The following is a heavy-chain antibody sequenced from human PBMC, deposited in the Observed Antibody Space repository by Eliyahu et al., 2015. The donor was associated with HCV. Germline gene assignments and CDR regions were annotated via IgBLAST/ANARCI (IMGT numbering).Heavy chain of an antibody. J-gene: IGHJ4*02. CDR2: IKDDGSEK. CDR3: ARDGNNYNDXDL. Sequence: LVQPGGSLRLSCAASGFTFSAYWMNWVRQAPGKGLEWVAIIKDDGSEKRYADSVKGRFTISRDNARNSLSLQMNNLRAEDTAVYYCARDGNNYNDXDLWGQGTLVTVSS. D-gene: IGHD1/OR15-1a*01. V-gene: IGHV3-7*01. CDR1: GFTFSAYW.